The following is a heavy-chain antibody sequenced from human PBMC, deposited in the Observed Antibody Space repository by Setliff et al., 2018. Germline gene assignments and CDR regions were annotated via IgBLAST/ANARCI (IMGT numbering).Heavy chain of an antibody. V-gene: IGHV1-18*01. CDR2: ISAYNGNT. D-gene: IGHD6-19*01. J-gene: IGHJ6*02. CDR1: GYTFTSYG. Sequence: GASVKVSCKASGYTFTSYGISWVRQAPGQGLEWMGWISAYNGNTNYAQKLQGRVTMTTDTSTSTAYMELRSLRSDDTAVYYCARDRPSSSGWYTYYYYGMDVWGQGTMVTVSS. CDR3: ARDRPSSSGWYTYYYYGMDV.